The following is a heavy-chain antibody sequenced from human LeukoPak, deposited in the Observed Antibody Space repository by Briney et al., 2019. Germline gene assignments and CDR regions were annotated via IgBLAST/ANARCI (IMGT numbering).Heavy chain of an antibody. D-gene: IGHD3-10*01. J-gene: IGHJ5*02. Sequence: GASVKVSCKASGGTFSSYAISWVRQAPGQGLEWMGGIIPIFGTANYAQKFQGRVTITADESTSTAYMELSSPRSEDTAVYYCARDGSGSYYSDPGGAWGQGTLVTVSS. CDR1: GGTFSSYA. V-gene: IGHV1-69*13. CDR2: IIPIFGTA. CDR3: ARDGSGSYYSDPGGA.